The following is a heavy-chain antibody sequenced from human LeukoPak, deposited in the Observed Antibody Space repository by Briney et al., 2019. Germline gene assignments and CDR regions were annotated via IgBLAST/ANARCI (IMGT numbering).Heavy chain of an antibody. Sequence: SETLSLTCTVSGGSISSHYWSWIRQPPGKGLEWIGYIYYSGSTNYNPPLKSRVTISVDTSKNQFSLKLSSVTAADTAVYYCARRNVAAAGTPYFDYWGQGTLVTVSS. CDR1: GGSISSHY. V-gene: IGHV4-59*11. D-gene: IGHD6-13*01. CDR2: IYYSGST. J-gene: IGHJ4*02. CDR3: ARRNVAAAGTPYFDY.